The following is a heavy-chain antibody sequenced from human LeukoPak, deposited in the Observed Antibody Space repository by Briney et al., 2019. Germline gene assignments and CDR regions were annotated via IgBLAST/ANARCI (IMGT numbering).Heavy chain of an antibody. V-gene: IGHV4-59*01. CDR1: GGSISSYY. J-gene: IGHJ5*02. CDR3: ARGGSTGTNLNWVDP. Sequence: PSATLSLTCTVSGGSISSYYWSWIRQPPGKGLEWIGYIYYSGSTNYNPSLKSRVTISVDTSKNQFSLKLSSVTAADTAVYYCARGGSTGTNLNWVDPWGQGTLVTVSS. D-gene: IGHD1-1*01. CDR2: IYYSGST.